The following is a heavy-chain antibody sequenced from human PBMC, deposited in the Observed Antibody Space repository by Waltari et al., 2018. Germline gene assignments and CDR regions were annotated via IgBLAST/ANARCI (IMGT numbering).Heavy chain of an antibody. CDR1: GFTFSSYD. J-gene: IGHJ4*02. CDR3: AKDWEGWLVN. D-gene: IGHD6-19*01. CDR2: VRGSGCSR. Sequence: EVQLLESGGGLVQPGGSLRLSCAASGFTFSSYDMSWVRQAPGKGLKAGAAVRGSGCSRYYADSGKCRLTISRDNAKITLYLQMNRLRAEDTAVYYCAKDWEGWLVNWGQGTLVTVSS. V-gene: IGHV3-23*01.